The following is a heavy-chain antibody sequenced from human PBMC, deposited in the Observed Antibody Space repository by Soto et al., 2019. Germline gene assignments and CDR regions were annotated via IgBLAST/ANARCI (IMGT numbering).Heavy chain of an antibody. J-gene: IGHJ3*02. CDR1: GGSISSGGYY. CDR2: IYYIGST. Sequence: SETLSLTCIVSGGSISSGGYYWSWIRQHPGKGLEWIGYIYYIGSTYYNPSFKSRLIMSVDTSENQLSLKLSSVTAADTAVYYCARGPTTVITGAFDIWGQGTMVTVSS. CDR3: ARGPTTVITGAFDI. V-gene: IGHV4-31*03. D-gene: IGHD4-17*01.